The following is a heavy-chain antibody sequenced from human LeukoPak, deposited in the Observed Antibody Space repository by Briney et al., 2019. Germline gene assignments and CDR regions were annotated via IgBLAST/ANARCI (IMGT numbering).Heavy chain of an antibody. V-gene: IGHV3-30*18. Sequence: GRSLRLSCAASGFTFSSYGMHWVRQAPGKGLEWVAVVSYDGTNKYYADSMKGRFTISRDSSKNTLYLQMNSLRTEDTAVYYCAKAETVTQRGYFDYWGQGTLVTVSS. D-gene: IGHD4-17*01. CDR1: GFTFSSYG. CDR3: AKAETVTQRGYFDY. J-gene: IGHJ4*02. CDR2: VSYDGTNK.